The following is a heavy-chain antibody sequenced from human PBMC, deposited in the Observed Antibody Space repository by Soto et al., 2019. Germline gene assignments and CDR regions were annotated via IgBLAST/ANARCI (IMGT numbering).Heavy chain of an antibody. CDR1: GYTFTSYA. D-gene: IGHD4-17*01. J-gene: IGHJ4*02. CDR2: INADNGNT. CDR3: ARDYGVPNYFDY. V-gene: IGHV1-3*01. Sequence: ASVKVSCKASGYTFTSYAMHWVRQAPGQRLEWMGWINADNGNTKYAQKLQGRVTMTTDTSTSTAYMELRSLRSYDTAVYYCARDYGVPNYFDYWGQGTLVTVSS.